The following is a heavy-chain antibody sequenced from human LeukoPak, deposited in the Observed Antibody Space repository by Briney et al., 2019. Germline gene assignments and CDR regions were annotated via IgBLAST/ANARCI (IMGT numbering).Heavy chain of an antibody. D-gene: IGHD6-13*01. CDR3: ARDTSPSSRSSYFDALDM. V-gene: IGHV3-7*01. CDR2: IKQDGSQK. CDR1: GVTFSNDW. J-gene: IGHJ3*02. Sequence: GGSLRPSCATSGVTFSNDWMTWVRQAQGKGLEWVANIKQDGSQKNYVDSVKGRFTISRDNTKKSLFLQMNSLRAEDTGIYYCARDTSPSSRSSYFDALDMWGQGTMVTVSS.